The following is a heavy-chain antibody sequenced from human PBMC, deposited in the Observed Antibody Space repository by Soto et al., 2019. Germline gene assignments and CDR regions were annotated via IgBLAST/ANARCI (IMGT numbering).Heavy chain of an antibody. J-gene: IGHJ5*02. CDR1: GYTFTNNP. V-gene: IGHV1-3*05. CDR2: INAGNGNT. CDR3: ARGATNRNWFDP. Sequence: QVQLVQSGPEEKKPGASVKVSCKSSGYTFTNNPIQWARQVPGQRLEWMGWINAGNGNTRYSQKFQGRITISRDISASTAYMELSSLTSADTALYFCARGATNRNWFDPWGQGTLVTVSS. D-gene: IGHD1-26*01.